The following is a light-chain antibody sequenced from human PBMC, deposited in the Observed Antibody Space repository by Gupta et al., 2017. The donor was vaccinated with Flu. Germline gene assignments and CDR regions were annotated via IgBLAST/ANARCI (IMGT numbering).Light chain of an antibody. CDR3: SSYTSRYTFV. CDR1: SSDVGSYNR. V-gene: IGLV2-18*02. Sequence: QSALTPPPTVSGSPGQSVTISCTGTSSDVGSYNRVSWYQQLPGTVPKLMIYEVSNRPSGVPDHFSGSKSGNTASLTISGLQGEDEADYYCSSYTSRYTFVFGTGTKVTVL. CDR2: EVS. J-gene: IGLJ1*01.